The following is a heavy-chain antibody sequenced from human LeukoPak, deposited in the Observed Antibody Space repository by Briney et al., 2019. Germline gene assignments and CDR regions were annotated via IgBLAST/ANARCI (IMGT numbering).Heavy chain of an antibody. CDR3: ARESFAARWD. V-gene: IGHV3-23*01. Sequence: GGTLRLSCAASGFTFSSYGMSWVRQAPGKGLEWVSAISGSGGSTYYADSVKGRFTISRDNSKNTLYLQMNSLTAEDTAVYYCARESFAARWDWGQGTLVTVSS. CDR1: GFTFSSYG. J-gene: IGHJ4*02. D-gene: IGHD6-6*01. CDR2: ISGSGGST.